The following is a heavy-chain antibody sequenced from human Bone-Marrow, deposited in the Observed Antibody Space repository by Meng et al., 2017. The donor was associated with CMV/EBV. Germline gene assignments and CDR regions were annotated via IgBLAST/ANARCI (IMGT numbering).Heavy chain of an antibody. CDR3: AKVGATTRPL. D-gene: IGHD1-26*01. CDR2: IRYDGSNK. J-gene: IGHJ4*02. CDR1: GFTFSSYG. V-gene: IGHV3-30*02. Sequence: GESLKISCAASGFTFSSYGMHWVRQAPGKGLEWVAFIRYDGSNKYYADSVKGRFTISRDNSKNTLYLQMNSLRAEDTAVYYCAKVGATTRPLWGQGTPVTVSS.